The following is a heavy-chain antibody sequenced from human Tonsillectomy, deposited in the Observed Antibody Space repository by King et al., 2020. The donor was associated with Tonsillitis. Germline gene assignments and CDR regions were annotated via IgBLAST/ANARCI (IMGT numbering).Heavy chain of an antibody. D-gene: IGHD4-17*01. Sequence: VQLVESEGGLVQTGGSLRLSCAASGFTFSSYPMHWVRPAPGTGREYVSAFSRYGGSTYYANSVKGRFTISRDNSKNTLYLQMGSLRAEDMAGYYCARVGVRYGDYGNYWYFDLWGRGTLVTVSS. CDR1: GFTFSSYP. CDR2: FSRYGGST. CDR3: ARVGVRYGDYGNYWYFDL. V-gene: IGHV3-64*01. J-gene: IGHJ2*01.